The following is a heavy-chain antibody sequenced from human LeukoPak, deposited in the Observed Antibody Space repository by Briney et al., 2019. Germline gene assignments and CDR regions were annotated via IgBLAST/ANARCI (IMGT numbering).Heavy chain of an antibody. CDR3: ARGYSSGLHFDY. J-gene: IGHJ4*02. D-gene: IGHD6-19*01. V-gene: IGHV3-74*01. CDR1: GFTLSSYW. CDR2: IKSDRSDT. Sequence: GGSLRLSCAASGFTLSSYWMHWVRQVPGKGLVWVSRIKSDRSDTRYADSVKGRFTISRDNAKNTLYLQMNSLRAEDTAVYYCARGYSSGLHFDYWGQGTLVTVSS.